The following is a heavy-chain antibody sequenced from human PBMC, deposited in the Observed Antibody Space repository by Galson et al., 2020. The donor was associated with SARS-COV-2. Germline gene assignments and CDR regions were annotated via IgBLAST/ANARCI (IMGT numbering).Heavy chain of an antibody. CDR2: ISYDGSNK. J-gene: IGHJ3*02. D-gene: IGHD4-17*01. Sequence: GGSLRLSCAASGFTFRSYAMHWVRQAPGKGLEWVAVISYDGSNKYYADSVKGRFTISRDNSKNTLYLQMNSLRAEDTAVYYCAREEVTTDAFDIWGQGTMVTVSS. CDR1: GFTFRSYA. CDR3: AREEVTTDAFDI. V-gene: IGHV3-30*04.